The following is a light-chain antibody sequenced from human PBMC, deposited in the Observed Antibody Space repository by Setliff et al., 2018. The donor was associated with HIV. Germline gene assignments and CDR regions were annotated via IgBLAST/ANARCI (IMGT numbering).Light chain of an antibody. J-gene: IGLJ2*01. CDR3: SSYTSSSTHVV. V-gene: IGLV2-14*03. CDR1: SSDVDGYNY. Sequence: QSVLTQPASVSGSPGQSITISCTGTSSDVDGYNYVSWYQQHPGKAPKLLIYGVTNRPSGVSNRFSGSKSGNAASLTISGLQSEDESIYYCSSYTSSSTHVVFGGGTKVTVL. CDR2: GVT.